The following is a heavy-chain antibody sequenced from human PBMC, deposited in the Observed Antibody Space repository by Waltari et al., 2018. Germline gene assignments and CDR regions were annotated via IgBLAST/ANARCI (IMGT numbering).Heavy chain of an antibody. D-gene: IGHD2-15*01. V-gene: IGHV5-51*01. Sequence: EVQLVQSGAEVKKPGESLKISCKGSGYSFTSYWIGWVRQMPGKGLEWMGIIYPGDSDTRYSPAFQGQVTISADKSISTAYLQWSSRKASDTAMYYCARRGSSSYGRVYWYFDLWGRGTLVTVSS. CDR3: ARRGSSSYGRVYWYFDL. CDR1: GYSFTSYW. CDR2: IYPGDSDT. J-gene: IGHJ2*01.